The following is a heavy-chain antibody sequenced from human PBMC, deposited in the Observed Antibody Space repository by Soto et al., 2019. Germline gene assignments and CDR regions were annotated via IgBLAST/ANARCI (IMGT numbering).Heavy chain of an antibody. CDR3: ARDLDNYRPENPYRSREHFDY. CDR1: GFTFSSYG. CDR2: IWHDGSKV. V-gene: IGHV3-33*01. Sequence: QVQLVESGGGVVQPGRSLRLSCVASGFTFSSYGMHWVRRAPGKGLEWVSVIWHDGSKVYYLDAVKGRFTISRDNSKNTVYLQMNRLRAEDTAVYYCARDLDNYRPENPYRSREHFDYWGQGTLVTVSS. J-gene: IGHJ4*02. D-gene: IGHD3-16*02.